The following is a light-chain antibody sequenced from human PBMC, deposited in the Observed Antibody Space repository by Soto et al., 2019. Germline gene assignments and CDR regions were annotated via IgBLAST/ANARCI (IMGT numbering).Light chain of an antibody. V-gene: IGLV8-61*01. CDR1: SGSVSTTNY. CDR3: VLYMSSIILV. Sequence: QTVVTQEPSFSVSPGGTVTLTCGLSSGSVSTTNYPSWYQQTPGQAPRTLIYNTNIRSSGVPDRFSGSILGNKAALTITGAQADDESDYYCVLYMSSIILVFGGGTKLTVL. CDR2: NTN. J-gene: IGLJ3*02.